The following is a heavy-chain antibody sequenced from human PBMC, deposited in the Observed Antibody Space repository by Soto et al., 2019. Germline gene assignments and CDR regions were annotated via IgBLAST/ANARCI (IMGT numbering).Heavy chain of an antibody. CDR2: IYYSGTT. V-gene: IGHV4-31*11. CDR3: ASTYSNLNSGPFDS. Sequence: TLSLTCAVTGVSISTADYYWSWIRHHPGKGLEWIGYIYYSGTTYYYPSLESRLTISLDTSKNEFSLSLSSVTDADTAVYCCASTYSNLNSGPFDSWGQGTLVTVSS. J-gene: IGHJ4*02. CDR1: GVSISTADYY. D-gene: IGHD1-26*01.